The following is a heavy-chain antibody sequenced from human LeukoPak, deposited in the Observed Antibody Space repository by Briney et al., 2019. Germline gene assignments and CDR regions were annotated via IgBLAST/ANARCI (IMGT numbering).Heavy chain of an antibody. Sequence: GGSLRLSCAASGFIFSDYYMSWIRQAPGKGLEGVSYISSSGSTIYYADSVKGRFTISRDNAKNSLYLQMNSLRAEDTAVYYCARDLGTLSYYYYGMDVWGQGTTVTVSS. J-gene: IGHJ6*02. D-gene: IGHD7-27*01. CDR2: ISSSGSTI. V-gene: IGHV3-11*01. CDR3: ARDLGTLSYYYYGMDV. CDR1: GFIFSDYY.